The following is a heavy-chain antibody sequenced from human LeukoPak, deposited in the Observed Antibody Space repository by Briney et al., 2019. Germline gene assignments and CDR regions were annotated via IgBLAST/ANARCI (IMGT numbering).Heavy chain of an antibody. V-gene: IGHV1-18*01. Sequence: GASVKVSCKASGYTFTSYGISWVRQAPGQGLEWMGWISAYNGNTNYAQKLQGRVTMTTDTSTSTAYMELRSLRSDDTAVYYCGRVYGDYKPGAFDIWGQGTMVTVSS. CDR1: GYTFTSYG. CDR2: ISAYNGNT. J-gene: IGHJ3*02. D-gene: IGHD4-17*01. CDR3: GRVYGDYKPGAFDI.